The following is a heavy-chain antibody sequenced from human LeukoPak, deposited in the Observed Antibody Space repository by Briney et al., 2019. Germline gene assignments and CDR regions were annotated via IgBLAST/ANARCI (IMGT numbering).Heavy chain of an antibody. CDR3: AKEIVGAPTPGAY. Sequence: SETLSLTCAVSTDSITSNWWSWVRQPPGKGLEWIGEVHKSGSTNYYPSLQSRVTISIDKSRNQIALELTSVTAADTAVYYCAKEIVGAPTPGAYWGQGILVTVSS. D-gene: IGHD1-26*01. J-gene: IGHJ4*02. CDR1: TDSITSNW. CDR2: VHKSGST. V-gene: IGHV4-4*02.